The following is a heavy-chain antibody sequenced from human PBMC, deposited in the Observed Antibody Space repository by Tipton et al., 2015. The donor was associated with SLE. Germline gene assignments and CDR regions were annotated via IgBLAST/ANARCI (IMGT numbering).Heavy chain of an antibody. V-gene: IGHV4-59*12. CDR3: ARGCSSSTCEPFYFFGMDV. J-gene: IGHJ6*02. CDR2: IYYNGKT. Sequence: TLSLTCSVSGGSISSYYWSWIRQPPAKGLEWIGFIYYNGKTNYSPSLESRVTITVDMSKNQFSLRLISVTAADTAVYYCARGCSSSTCEPFYFFGMDVWGQGTTVTVSS. D-gene: IGHD2-2*01. CDR1: GGSISSYY.